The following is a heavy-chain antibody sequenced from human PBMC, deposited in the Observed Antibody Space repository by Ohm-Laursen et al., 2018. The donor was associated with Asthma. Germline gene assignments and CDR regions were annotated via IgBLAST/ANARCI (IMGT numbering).Heavy chain of an antibody. CDR3: ARGPTEKYCGGDCSDAFDI. CDR1: GFTFSSYA. V-gene: IGHV3-7*01. Sequence: SLRLSCAAPGFTFSSYAMSWVRHAPGNGLEWVANIYPDGGEKYYVDSVDGRFTISRDNAKNSLYLQMNSLRAEDTAVYYCARGPTEKYCGGDCSDAFDIWGQGTMVTVSS. D-gene: IGHD2-21*02. J-gene: IGHJ3*02. CDR2: IYPDGGEK.